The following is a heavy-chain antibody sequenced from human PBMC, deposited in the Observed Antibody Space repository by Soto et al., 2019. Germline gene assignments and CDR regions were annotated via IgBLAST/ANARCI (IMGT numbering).Heavy chain of an antibody. Sequence: QVQLVQSGAEVKKPGASVKVSCRASGYTFTSYGISWVRQAPGQGLEWMGWISAYNGNTNYAQKLQGRVTMTTDTSTSTAYMELRSLRSDDTAVYYCARESPCSGGSCYFTPNYYYYGMDVWGQGTTVTVSS. D-gene: IGHD2-15*01. CDR1: GYTFTSYG. CDR3: ARESPCSGGSCYFTPNYYYYGMDV. V-gene: IGHV1-18*01. J-gene: IGHJ6*02. CDR2: ISAYNGNT.